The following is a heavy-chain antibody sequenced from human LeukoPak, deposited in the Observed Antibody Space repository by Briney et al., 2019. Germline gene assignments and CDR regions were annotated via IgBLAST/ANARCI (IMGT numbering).Heavy chain of an antibody. CDR1: GFTFGDNA. D-gene: IGHD5-12*01. J-gene: IGHJ4*02. CDR2: IRSKAFGETT. Sequence: GGSLRLSCTASGFTFGDNAMSWVRQAPGEGLEWVGFIRSKAFGETTEYAASVRGRFIISRDDSKSIAYLQMNSLKTEDTAVYYCSGVNSGYGGGEGYWGQGTLVTVSS. CDR3: SGVNSGYGGGEGY. V-gene: IGHV3-49*04.